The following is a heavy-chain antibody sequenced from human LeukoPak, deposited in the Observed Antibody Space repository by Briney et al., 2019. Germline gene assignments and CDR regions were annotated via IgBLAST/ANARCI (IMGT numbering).Heavy chain of an antibody. CDR3: AKQSLRYFDWSLFD. CDR2: INLSGSAI. CDR1: GFTFSSYS. V-gene: IGHV3-48*01. J-gene: IGHJ4*02. D-gene: IGHD3-9*01. Sequence: GGSLRLSCAASGFTFSSYSMSWVRQAPGKGLVWVSYINLSGSAIYYADSVKGRFTISRDNSKNTLYLQMNSLRAEDTAVYYCAKQSLRYFDWSLFDWGQGTLVTVSS.